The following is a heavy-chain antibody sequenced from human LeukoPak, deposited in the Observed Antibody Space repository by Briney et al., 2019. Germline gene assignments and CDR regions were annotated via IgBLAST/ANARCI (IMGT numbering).Heavy chain of an antibody. Sequence: GGSLRLSCAASGFTFSSYSMNWVRQAPGKGLEWVSYISSSSSTIYYADSVKGRFTISRDNAKNSLYLQMNSLRAEDTAVYYCARVSSYYYGSGSRNIDYWGQGTLVTVSS. V-gene: IGHV3-48*04. CDR3: ARVSSYYYGSGSRNIDY. CDR2: ISSSSSTI. CDR1: GFTFSSYS. J-gene: IGHJ4*02. D-gene: IGHD3-10*01.